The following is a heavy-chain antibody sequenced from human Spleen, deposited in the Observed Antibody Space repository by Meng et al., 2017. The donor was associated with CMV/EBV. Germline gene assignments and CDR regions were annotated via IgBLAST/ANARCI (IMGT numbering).Heavy chain of an antibody. Sequence: KGHGYTFTGYYMHWVRQDPGQGLEWMGWINPKSGGTNYAQKFQGRVTMTRDTSISTAYMELSRLRSDDTAVYYCARVSEQGGYLDYWGQGTLVTVSS. V-gene: IGHV1-2*02. D-gene: IGHD2/OR15-2a*01. CDR1: GYTFTGYY. CDR3: ARVSEQGGYLDY. J-gene: IGHJ4*02. CDR2: INPKSGGT.